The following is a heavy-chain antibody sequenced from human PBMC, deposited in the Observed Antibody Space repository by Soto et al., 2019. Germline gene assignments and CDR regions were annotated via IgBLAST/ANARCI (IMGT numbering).Heavy chain of an antibody. Sequence: ASVKVSCKASGDTFSTYGISWVRQAPGQRLEWMGWINAGNGNTKYSQKFQGRVTITRDTSASTAYMELSSLRSEDTAVYYCARELSSGYPYYYYYGMDVWGQGTTVTVSS. CDR1: GDTFSTYG. V-gene: IGHV1-3*01. CDR3: ARELSSGYPYYYYYGMDV. CDR2: INAGNGNT. J-gene: IGHJ6*02. D-gene: IGHD3-22*01.